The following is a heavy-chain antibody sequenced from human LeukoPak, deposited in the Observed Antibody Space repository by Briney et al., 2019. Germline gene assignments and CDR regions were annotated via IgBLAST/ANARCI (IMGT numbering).Heavy chain of an antibody. CDR2: FDPEDGET. CDR1: GYTLTELS. D-gene: IGHD4-17*01. J-gene: IGHJ4*02. Sequence: ASVKVSCKVSGYTLTELSMHWVRQAPGKGLEWMGGFDPEDGETIYAQKFQGRVTMTEDTSTDTAYMELSSLRSEDTAVYYCATDPLMTTVTTFDYWGQGTLVTVSS. V-gene: IGHV1-24*01. CDR3: ATDPLMTTVTTFDY.